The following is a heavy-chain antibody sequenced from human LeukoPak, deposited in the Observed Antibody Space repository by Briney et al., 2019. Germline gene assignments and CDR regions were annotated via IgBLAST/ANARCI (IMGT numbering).Heavy chain of an antibody. J-gene: IGHJ4*02. D-gene: IGHD6-13*01. Sequence: GESLKISCQGSGYTFSSYWIGWVRQMPGKGLEWMGVIYPGDSDTRYGPSFQGQVTISADKSSSAAYLQWSSLKASDTATYYCARSRDSSSSYYFGNWGQGTLVTVSS. CDR3: ARSRDSSSSYYFGN. V-gene: IGHV5-51*01. CDR2: IYPGDSDT. CDR1: GYTFSSYW.